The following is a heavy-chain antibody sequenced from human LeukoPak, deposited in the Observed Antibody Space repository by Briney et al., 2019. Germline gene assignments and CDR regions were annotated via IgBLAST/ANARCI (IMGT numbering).Heavy chain of an antibody. Sequence: SQTLSLTCAVSGGSISSGGYSWSWIRQPAGKGLEWIGRIYTSGSTNYNPSLKSRVTMSVDTSKNQFSLKLSSVTAADTAVYYCARLTYYYDSSGYYYFDYWGQGTLVTVSS. D-gene: IGHD3-22*01. J-gene: IGHJ4*02. CDR2: IYTSGST. CDR3: ARLTYYYDSSGYYYFDY. CDR1: GGSISSGGYS. V-gene: IGHV4-61*02.